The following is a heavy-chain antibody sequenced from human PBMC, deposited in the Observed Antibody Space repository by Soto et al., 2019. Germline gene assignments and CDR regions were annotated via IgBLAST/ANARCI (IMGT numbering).Heavy chain of an antibody. J-gene: IGHJ4*02. Sequence: QVQLQQWGAGLLKPSETLSLTCAVYGGSFSGYDWSWIRQPPGKGLEWIGEINHSGSTNYNPSLKSRVTISVDTSKNQFSLKLSSVTAADTAVYYCARERTELLWFGEPHGSFDYWGQGTLVTVSS. D-gene: IGHD3-10*01. CDR1: GGSFSGYD. CDR2: INHSGST. V-gene: IGHV4-34*01. CDR3: ARERTELLWFGEPHGSFDY.